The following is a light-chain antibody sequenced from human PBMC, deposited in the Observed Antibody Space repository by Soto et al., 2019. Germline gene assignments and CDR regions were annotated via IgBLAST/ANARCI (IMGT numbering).Light chain of an antibody. V-gene: IGLV2-14*01. CDR3: NSRGGSRPYYV. CDR2: EVS. J-gene: IGLJ1*01. Sequence: QSVLTQPASVSGSPGQSITISCTGTSSDIGAYNSVPWYQQYPGRAPKLMIYEVSNRPSGVSARFSASKSGNTASLTISGLQAEDEADYYCNSRGGSRPYYVFGTGTKVTVL. CDR1: SSDIGAYNS.